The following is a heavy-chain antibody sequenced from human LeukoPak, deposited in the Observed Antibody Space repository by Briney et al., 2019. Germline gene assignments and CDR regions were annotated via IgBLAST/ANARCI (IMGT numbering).Heavy chain of an antibody. CDR3: ARGSQSYYYGSGSYYIRNWFDP. CDR1: GGSISSYY. D-gene: IGHD3-10*01. CDR2: TYYSGST. Sequence: SETLSLTCTVSGGSISSYYWSWIRQPPGKGLEWIGYTYYSGSTNYNPSLKSRVTISVDTSKNQFSLKLSSVTAADTAVYYCARGSQSYYYGSGSYYIRNWFDPWGQGTLVTVSS. J-gene: IGHJ5*02. V-gene: IGHV4-59*01.